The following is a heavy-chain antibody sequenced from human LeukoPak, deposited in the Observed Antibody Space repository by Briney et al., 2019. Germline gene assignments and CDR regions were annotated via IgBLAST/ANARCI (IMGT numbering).Heavy chain of an antibody. J-gene: IGHJ5*02. CDR1: GGSISSYY. CDR2: IYTSGST. D-gene: IGHD3-3*01. Sequence: SETLSLTCTVSGGSISSYYWSWIRQPAGKGLEWIGRIYTSGSTNYNPSLKSRVTMSVDTSKNQFSLKLSSVTAADTAVYYCARERAVTIFGVVRINWFDPWGQGTLVTVSS. V-gene: IGHV4-4*07. CDR3: ARERAVTIFGVVRINWFDP.